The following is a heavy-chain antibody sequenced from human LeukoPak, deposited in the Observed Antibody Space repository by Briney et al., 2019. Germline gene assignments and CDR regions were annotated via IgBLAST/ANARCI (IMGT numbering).Heavy chain of an antibody. CDR1: GFTFSSYS. CDR2: ISSSSSYI. CDR3: ARDFGYCSGGSCYSHYYYGMDV. J-gene: IGHJ6*02. V-gene: IGHV3-21*01. D-gene: IGHD2-15*01. Sequence: GGSLRLSCAASGFTFSSYSMNWVRQAPGKGLEWVSSISSSSSYIYYADSVKGRFTISRDNAKNSLYLQMNSLRAEDTAVYYCARDFGYCSGGSCYSHYYYGMDVWGQGTTVTVSS.